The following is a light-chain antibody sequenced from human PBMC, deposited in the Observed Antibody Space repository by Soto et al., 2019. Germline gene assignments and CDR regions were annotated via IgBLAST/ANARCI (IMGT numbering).Light chain of an antibody. Sequence: EIVLTQSPATLSVSPGERATLSCRASQSISTDLAWYQQRPGQSPRLLIYSASTRATGVPARCSGSESVTEFTLVISSLQSEDFAINYCQQHNTWVRTFGQGTKLEIK. CDR2: SAS. J-gene: IGKJ1*01. CDR1: QSISTD. V-gene: IGKV3-15*01. CDR3: QQHNTWVRT.